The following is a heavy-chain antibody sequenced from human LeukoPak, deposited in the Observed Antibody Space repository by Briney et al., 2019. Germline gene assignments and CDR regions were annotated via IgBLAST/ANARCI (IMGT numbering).Heavy chain of an antibody. V-gene: IGHV3-23*01. Sequence: GGSLRLSCSASGFTFNSYSMHWVRQAPGKGLEYVSAISGSGGSTYYADSVKGRFTISRDNSKNTLYLQMNSLRAEDTAVYYCAKYLKGAMVSNWFDPWGQGTLVTVSS. CDR2: ISGSGGST. D-gene: IGHD5-18*01. CDR1: GFTFNSYS. CDR3: AKYLKGAMVSNWFDP. J-gene: IGHJ5*02.